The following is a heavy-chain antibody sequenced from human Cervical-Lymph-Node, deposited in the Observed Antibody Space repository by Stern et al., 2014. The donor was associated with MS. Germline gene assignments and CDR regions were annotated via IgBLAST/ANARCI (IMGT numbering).Heavy chain of an antibody. CDR1: GGSISSHY. CDR3: ARGGARLDP. D-gene: IGHD4/OR15-4a*01. V-gene: IGHV4-59*11. CDR2: IYFTGST. J-gene: IGHJ5*02. Sequence: QVQLQESGPGLVKPSETLSLTCSVSGGSISSHYWSWIRQPPGKGLEWIGYIYFTGSTNYNPSHRSRVTISVDTSKNQFSLKLKAVTAADTAVYYCARGGARLDPWGQGTLVTVSS.